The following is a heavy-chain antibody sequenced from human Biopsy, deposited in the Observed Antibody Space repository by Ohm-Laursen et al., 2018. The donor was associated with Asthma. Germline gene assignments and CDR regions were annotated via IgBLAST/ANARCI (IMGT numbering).Heavy chain of an antibody. J-gene: IGHJ3*02. CDR1: GYTFINYA. CDR2: INAANGNT. D-gene: IGHD3-9*01. CDR3: ARTYFDFLTGQVHDAFAM. V-gene: IGHV1-3*01. Sequence: VASVKVSCKASGYTFINYAIHWVRQAPGHSLEWVGWINAANGNTKYSQKFQGRLTISRDTSASTAYMDLSSLRSEDTAVYYCARTYFDFLTGQVHDAFAMWGQGTMVTVSS.